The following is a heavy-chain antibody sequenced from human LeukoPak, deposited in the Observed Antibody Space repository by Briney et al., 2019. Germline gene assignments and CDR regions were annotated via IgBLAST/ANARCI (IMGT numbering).Heavy chain of an antibody. D-gene: IGHD7-27*01. CDR3: AVRRGNWGDNYFDY. Sequence: ASVKVSCKASGGTFSSYAISWVRQAPGQGLEWMGGIIPIFGTANYAQKFQGRVTITADESTSTAYMELSSLRSEDTAVYYCAVRRGNWGDNYFDYWGQGTLVTVSS. J-gene: IGHJ4*02. CDR1: GGTFSSYA. V-gene: IGHV1-69*01. CDR2: IIPIFGTA.